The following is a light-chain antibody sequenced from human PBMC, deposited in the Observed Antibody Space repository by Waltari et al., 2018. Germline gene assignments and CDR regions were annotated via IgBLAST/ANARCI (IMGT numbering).Light chain of an antibody. CDR3: QHYVRLPVT. J-gene: IGKJ1*01. CDR2: DAS. V-gene: IGKV3-20*01. Sequence: EIIFTQSPGTLSLSPGERATLSCGASQSVGRALAWYQQNPGRAPRLLLYDASSRATGITDRFSGSGFGTDFSLTISRLEPEDFAVYYCQHYVRLPVTFGQGTKVEIK. CDR1: QSVGRA.